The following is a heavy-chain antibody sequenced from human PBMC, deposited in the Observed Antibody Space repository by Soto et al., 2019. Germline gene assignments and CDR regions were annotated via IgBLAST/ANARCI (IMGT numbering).Heavy chain of an antibody. CDR3: ARAWGTVMVKYGMDV. J-gene: IGHJ6*02. Sequence: SLTCTVSGGSISSYYWSWIRQPPGKGLEWIGYIYYSGSTNYNPSLKSRVTISVDTSKNQFSLKLSSVTAADTAVYYCARAWGTVMVKYGMDVWGQGTTVTVSS. CDR2: IYYSGST. CDR1: GGSISSYY. D-gene: IGHD5-18*01. V-gene: IGHV4-59*01.